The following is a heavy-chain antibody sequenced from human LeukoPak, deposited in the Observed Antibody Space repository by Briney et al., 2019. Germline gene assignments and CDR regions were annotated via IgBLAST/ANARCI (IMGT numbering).Heavy chain of an antibody. CDR1: GYTFTSYY. CDR3: ARGNDYYDSSGYYFRGAFDI. D-gene: IGHD3-22*01. J-gene: IGHJ3*02. CDR2: INPSGGST. Sequence: GASVTVSCKASGYTFTSYYMHWVRQAPGQGLEWMGIINPSGGSTSYAQKFQGRVTITRDMSTSTVYMELSSLRSEDTAVYYCARGNDYYDSSGYYFRGAFDIWGQGTMVTVSS. V-gene: IGHV1-46*01.